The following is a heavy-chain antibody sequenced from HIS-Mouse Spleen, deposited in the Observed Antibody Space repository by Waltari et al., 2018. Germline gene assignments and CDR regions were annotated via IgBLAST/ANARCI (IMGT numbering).Heavy chain of an antibody. CDR2: IYTSGST. CDR1: GGSISSYY. J-gene: IGHJ3*02. V-gene: IGHV4-4*07. D-gene: IGHD3-3*01. Sequence: QVQLQESGPGLVKPPETLSLTCTVSGGSISSYYWSWIRQPAGKGLEWIGRIYTSGSTNYNPSLKSRVTMSVDTSKNQFSLKLSSVTAADTAVYYCARDFHDFWSGYYGGDKKHDAFDIWGQGTMVTVSS. CDR3: ARDFHDFWSGYYGGDKKHDAFDI.